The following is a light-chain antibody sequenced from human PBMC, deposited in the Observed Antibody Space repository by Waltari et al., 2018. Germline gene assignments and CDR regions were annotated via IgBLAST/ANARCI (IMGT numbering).Light chain of an antibody. V-gene: IGLV1-47*01. CDR1: SSNIGSHF. J-gene: IGLJ1*01. CDR3: AAWDDSLSGYV. Sequence: QSVLTPPPSASGTHGQRVTISCSGRSSNIGSHFVYWFQQFPGTTPKLRIYRNDQRPAGVPDRVSGSKSGTSASLAISGLRSEDEADYYCAAWDDSLSGYVFGTGTKVTVL. CDR2: RND.